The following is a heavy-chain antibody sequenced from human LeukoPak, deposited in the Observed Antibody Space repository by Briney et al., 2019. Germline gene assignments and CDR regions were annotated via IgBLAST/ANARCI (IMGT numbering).Heavy chain of an antibody. CDR1: GGIFSSYT. D-gene: IGHD5-12*01. CDR3: ARDDADSAYADGDY. J-gene: IGHJ4*02. CDR2: IIPLLGIA. Sequence: SVKVSCKASGGIFSSYTISWVRQAPGQGLEWMGRIIPLLGIANYAQKFQGRVTIIADKSTSTAYMELSSLRSEDTAVYYCARDDADSAYADGDYWGQGTLVAVSS. V-gene: IGHV1-69*04.